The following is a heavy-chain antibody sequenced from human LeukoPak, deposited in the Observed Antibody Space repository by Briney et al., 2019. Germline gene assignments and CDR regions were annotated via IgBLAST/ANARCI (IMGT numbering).Heavy chain of an antibody. CDR2: INHSGST. J-gene: IGHJ5*02. CDR3: AGGFGGSRTDHWFDP. V-gene: IGHV4-34*01. CDR1: GGSFSGYY. D-gene: IGHD3-10*01. Sequence: SETLSLTSAVYGGSFSGYYWSWIRQPPGKGLEWIGEINHSGSTNYNPSLKSRVTISVDTSKNQFSLKLSSVTAADTAVYYCAGGFGGSRTDHWFDPWGQGTLVTVSS.